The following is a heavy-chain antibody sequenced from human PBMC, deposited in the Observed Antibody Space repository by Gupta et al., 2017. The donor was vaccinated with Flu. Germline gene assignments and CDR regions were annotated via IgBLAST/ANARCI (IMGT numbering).Heavy chain of an antibody. CDR2: INPYSGGT. Sequence: QVQLVQSGAEVKKPGASVKVSCPASGYIFTGSSMHWMRQAPGQGLEWIGRINPYSGGTKYARKLLGRVTMTSETSISTAYMELSSLRSDDTAVYYCARGRVGATFSGFYMDVWGKGTTVVVSS. CDR1: GYIFTGSS. J-gene: IGHJ6*03. D-gene: IGHD1-26*01. CDR3: ARGRVGATFSGFYMDV. V-gene: IGHV1-2*06.